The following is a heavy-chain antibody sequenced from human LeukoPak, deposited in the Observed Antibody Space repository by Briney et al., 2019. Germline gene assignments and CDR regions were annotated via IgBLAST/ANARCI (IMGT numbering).Heavy chain of an antibody. CDR1: GFTFSSYA. CDR3: ARKASIRGGFH. Sequence: GGSLRLSCAASGFTFSSYAMHWVRQAPGKGLEWVAVISYDGSNKYYADSVKGRFTISRDNSKNMLFLQMNSLRAEDTAVYYCARKASIRGGFHWGQGTLATVSS. D-gene: IGHD2-2*01. CDR2: ISYDGSNK. J-gene: IGHJ4*02. V-gene: IGHV3-30-3*01.